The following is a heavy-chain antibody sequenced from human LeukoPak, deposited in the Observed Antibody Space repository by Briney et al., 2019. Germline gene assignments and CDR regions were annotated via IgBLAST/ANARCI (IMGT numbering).Heavy chain of an antibody. J-gene: IGHJ4*02. Sequence: GGSLRLSCAASGFTFSSYAMSWVRQAPGKGLVWVSLINHDASNTNYEDSVKGRFTISRDNAKNTLYLQMNSLGAEDTAVYYCARAAANWAIDYWGQGTLVTVSS. CDR1: GFTFSSYA. V-gene: IGHV3-74*01. CDR3: ARAAANWAIDY. D-gene: IGHD7-27*01. CDR2: INHDASNT.